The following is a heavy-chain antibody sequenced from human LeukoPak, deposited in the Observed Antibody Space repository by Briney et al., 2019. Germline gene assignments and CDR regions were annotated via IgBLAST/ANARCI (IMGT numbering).Heavy chain of an antibody. CDR3: ARLSGKQWLVGPQNWFDP. D-gene: IGHD6-19*01. J-gene: IGHJ5*02. Sequence: PSGTLSLTCAVYGGSFSGYYWSWIRQPPGKGLEWIGEINHSGSTNYNPSLKSRVTISVDTSKNQFSLKLSSVTAADTAVYYCARLSGKQWLVGPQNWFDPWGQGTLVTVSS. CDR2: INHSGST. V-gene: IGHV4-34*01. CDR1: GGSFSGYY.